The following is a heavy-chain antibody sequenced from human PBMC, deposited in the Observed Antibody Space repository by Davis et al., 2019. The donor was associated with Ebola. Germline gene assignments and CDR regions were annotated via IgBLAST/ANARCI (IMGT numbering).Heavy chain of an antibody. V-gene: IGHV4-39*07. CDR2: IYYNGRT. J-gene: IGHJ2*01. CDR1: GGSMSSGTYY. D-gene: IGHD6-6*01. Sequence: SETLSLTCSVSGGSMSSGTYYWGWVRQPPGKGLEWIGSIYYNGRTYYSSSLEGRVTILLDTSKNQFSLKLRSVTAADTAVYFWARLSGLFSSSSGALFFDLWGRGTLVSVSS. CDR3: ARLSGLFSSSSGALFFDL.